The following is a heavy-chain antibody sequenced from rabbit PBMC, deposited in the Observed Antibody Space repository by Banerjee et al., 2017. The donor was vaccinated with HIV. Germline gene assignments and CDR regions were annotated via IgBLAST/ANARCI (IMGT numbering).Heavy chain of an antibody. CDR2: IAAGSSGTT. CDR1: GFSFSSSYW. D-gene: IGHD4-2*01. V-gene: IGHV1S40*01. J-gene: IGHJ4*01. CDR3: ARGAGIHYAGL. Sequence: QSLEESGGGLVKPGASLTLTCTASGFSFSSSYWICWVRQAPGKGLEWIACIAAGSSGTTHYASWAKGRFTISKTSSTTVTLQMTSLTAADTATYFCARGAGIHYAGLWGPGTLVTVS.